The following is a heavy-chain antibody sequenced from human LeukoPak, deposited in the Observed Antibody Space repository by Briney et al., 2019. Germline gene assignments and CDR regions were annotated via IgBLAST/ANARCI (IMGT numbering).Heavy chain of an antibody. J-gene: IGHJ6*03. CDR1: GGTFSSYA. CDR2: IIPIFGTA. Sequence: SVKVSCKASGGTFSSYAISWMRQAPGQGLEWMGGIIPIFGTANYAQKFQGRVTITADESTSTAYMELSSLRSEDTAVYYCAGGRTTVTPYYYYMDVWGKGTTVTVSS. CDR3: AGGRTTVTPYYYYMDV. D-gene: IGHD4-11*01. V-gene: IGHV1-69*01.